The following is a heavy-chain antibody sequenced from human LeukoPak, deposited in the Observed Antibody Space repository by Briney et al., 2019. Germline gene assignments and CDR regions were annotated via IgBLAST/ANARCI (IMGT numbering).Heavy chain of an antibody. CDR2: ISYDGSNK. Sequence: AGSLRLSCAASGFTFSSYAMHWVRQAPGRGLEWVAVISYDGSNKYYADSVKGRFTISRDNSKNTLYLQMNSLRAEDTAVYYCARDGIAAAGTIYNYYYMDVWGEGTTVTISS. CDR1: GFTFSSYA. V-gene: IGHV3-30*04. D-gene: IGHD6-13*01. J-gene: IGHJ6*03. CDR3: ARDGIAAAGTIYNYYYMDV.